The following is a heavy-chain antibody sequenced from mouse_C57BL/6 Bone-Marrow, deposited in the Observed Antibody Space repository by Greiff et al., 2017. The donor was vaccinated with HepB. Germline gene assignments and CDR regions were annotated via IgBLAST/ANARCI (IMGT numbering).Heavy chain of an antibody. CDR1: GFTFSDFY. CDR2: SRNKANDYTT. V-gene: IGHV7-1*01. Sequence: DVKLVESGGGLVQSGRSLRLSCATSGFTFSDFYMEWVRQAPGKGLEWIAASRNKANDYTTEYSASGKGRFIVSRDTSPSILYLQMNALRAEDTAIYYCARGYYGSSYDYAMDYWGQGTSVTVSS. J-gene: IGHJ4*01. D-gene: IGHD1-1*01. CDR3: ARGYYGSSYDYAMDY.